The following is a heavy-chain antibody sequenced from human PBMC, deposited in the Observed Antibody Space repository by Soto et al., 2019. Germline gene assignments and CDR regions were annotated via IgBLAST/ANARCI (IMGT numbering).Heavy chain of an antibody. Sequence: VGSLRLSCAASGFTLSSYAMSWVRQAPGKGLEWVSAISGSGGSTYYADSVKGRFTISRDNSKNTLYLQMNSLRAEDTAVYYCAKDEDSSGWSDYWGQGTLVTVSS. CDR2: ISGSGGST. CDR1: GFTLSSYA. D-gene: IGHD6-19*01. CDR3: AKDEDSSGWSDY. V-gene: IGHV3-23*01. J-gene: IGHJ4*02.